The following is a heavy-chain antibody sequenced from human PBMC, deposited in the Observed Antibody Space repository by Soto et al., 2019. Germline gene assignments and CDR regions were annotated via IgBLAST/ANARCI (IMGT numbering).Heavy chain of an antibody. CDR1: GGSISSGGYY. Sequence: SETLSLTCTVSGGSISSGGYYWSWIRQHPGKGLEWIGYIYYSGSTYYNPSLKSRVTISVDTSKNQFSLKLSSVTAADTAVYYCASYLLSIAARRFDYWGQGTLVPVSS. V-gene: IGHV4-31*03. CDR2: IYYSGST. CDR3: ASYLLSIAARRFDY. J-gene: IGHJ4*02. D-gene: IGHD6-6*01.